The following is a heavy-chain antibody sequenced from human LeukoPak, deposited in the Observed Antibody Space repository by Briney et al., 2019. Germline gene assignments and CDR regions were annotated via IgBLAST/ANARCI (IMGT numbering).Heavy chain of an antibody. D-gene: IGHD5-18*01. CDR2: ISGSGGST. V-gene: IGHV3-23*01. CDR3: AKDPVDTVDYYFDY. CDR1: GFTFSSYA. J-gene: IGHJ4*02. Sequence: GGYLRLYCAASGFTFSSYAMSWVRQAPGKGLEWVSAISGSGGSTYYADSVKGRFTISRDNSKNTLYLQMNSLRAEDTAVYYCAKDPVDTVDYYFDYWGQGTLVTVSS.